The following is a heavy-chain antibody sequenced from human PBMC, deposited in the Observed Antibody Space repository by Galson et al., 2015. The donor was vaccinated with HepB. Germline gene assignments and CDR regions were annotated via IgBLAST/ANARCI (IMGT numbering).Heavy chain of an antibody. CDR1: GYTFSTYS. CDR2: ISTNNRDP. Sequence: SVKVSCKASGYTFSTYSITWVRQAPGQGLEWMGWISTNNRDPNYARKFQGRVTMTTDKFTSTAYMELRILRSDDTAFYYCTWGALVGVVGGSQNNWFAPWGQGTLVTVSS. CDR3: TWGALVGVVGGSQNNWFAP. J-gene: IGHJ5*02. V-gene: IGHV1-18*01. D-gene: IGHD2-15*01.